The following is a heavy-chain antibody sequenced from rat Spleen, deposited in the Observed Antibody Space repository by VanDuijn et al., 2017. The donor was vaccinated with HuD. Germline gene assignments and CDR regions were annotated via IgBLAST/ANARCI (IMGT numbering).Heavy chain of an antibody. CDR3: ARGPAPDY. CDR2: ISYSGGT. V-gene: IGHV3-1*01. J-gene: IGHJ2*01. CDR1: GYSITSNY. D-gene: IGHD3-1*01. Sequence: EVQLQESGPGLVKPSQSLSLTCSVTGYSITSNYWGWIRKFPGHKMEWMVYISYSGGTSYNPSLESRISITRDTSKNQFFLHLNSVTTEDTATYYCARGPAPDYWGQGVMVTVSS.